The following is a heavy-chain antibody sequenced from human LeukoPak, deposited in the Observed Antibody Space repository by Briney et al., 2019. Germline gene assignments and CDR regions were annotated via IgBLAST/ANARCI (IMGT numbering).Heavy chain of an antibody. V-gene: IGHV4-31*03. D-gene: IGHD3-22*01. J-gene: IGHJ4*02. CDR3: ARDGDYYDPSF. Sequence: PSETLSLTCTVSGGSISSNYYWSWIRQHPGEGLEWIGYIYNSGRTYYNPSLKSRVTISIDRSKNQFSLKLTSVTAADTAVYYCARDGDYYDPSFWGQGTLVTVSS. CDR2: IYNSGRT. CDR1: GGSISSNYY.